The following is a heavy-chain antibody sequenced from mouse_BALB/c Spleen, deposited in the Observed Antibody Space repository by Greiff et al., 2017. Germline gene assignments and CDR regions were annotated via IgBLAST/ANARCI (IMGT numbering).Heavy chain of an antibody. CDR3: ARGGLYGYGLGY. CDR2: ISSGSSTI. D-gene: IGHD2-2*01. CDR1: GFTFSSFG. V-gene: IGHV5-17*02. Sequence: EVQVVESGGGLVQPGGSRKLSCAASGFTFSSFGMHWVRQAPEKGLEWVAYISSGSSTIYSADTVKGRFTISRDNPKDTLFLQMTSLRSEDTAMYYCARGGLYGYGLGYWGQGTTLTVSS. J-gene: IGHJ2*01.